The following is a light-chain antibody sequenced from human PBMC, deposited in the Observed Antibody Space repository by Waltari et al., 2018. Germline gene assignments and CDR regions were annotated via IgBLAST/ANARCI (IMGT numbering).Light chain of an antibody. CDR2: GTS. J-gene: IGKJ1*01. CDR1: QSVGSTY. V-gene: IGKV3-20*01. Sequence: EIVMTQSPGTLSLSPGERVPLSCRASQSVGSTYLGWYQQKPGQAPRLLIYGTSSRATGVPDRFSGSGSGTDFTLTISRLEAEDFAVYYCQQYGGSTAMFGQGTKVEIK. CDR3: QQYGGSTAM.